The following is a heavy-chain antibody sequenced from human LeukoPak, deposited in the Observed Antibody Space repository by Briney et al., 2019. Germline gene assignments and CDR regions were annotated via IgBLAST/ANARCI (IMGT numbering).Heavy chain of an antibody. D-gene: IGHD2-2*01. V-gene: IGHV1-2*02. CDR1: GYTFTDYY. Sequence: ASVKVSCKASGYTFTDYYMHWVRQAPGQGLEWMGWINPNTGGTSYAQKFQGTVTMTSDTSISTAYMELSSLKSDDTAVYYCARGRRQGVSTSQLDGHWGQGTLVTVSS. J-gene: IGHJ4*02. CDR2: INPNTGGT. CDR3: ARGRRQGVSTSQLDGH.